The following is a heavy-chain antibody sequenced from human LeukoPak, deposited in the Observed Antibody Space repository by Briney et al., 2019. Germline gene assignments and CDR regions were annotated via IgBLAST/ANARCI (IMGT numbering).Heavy chain of an antibody. CDR2: VFYNGAT. V-gene: IGHV4-39*07. Sequence: SETLSLTCIVSGGSISSSIYYWAWVRQPPGKGLEWIGTVFYNGATQYSPSLRSRVTISIDTSTNQISLKLTSVTAADTALYYCARSTPDWGYWYFDVWGRGTLVTVSS. CDR3: ARSTPDWGYWYFDV. CDR1: GGSISSSIYY. D-gene: IGHD7-27*01. J-gene: IGHJ2*01.